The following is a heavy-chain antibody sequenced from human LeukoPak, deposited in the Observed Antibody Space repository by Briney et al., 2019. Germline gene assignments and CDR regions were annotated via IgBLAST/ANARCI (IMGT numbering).Heavy chain of an antibody. D-gene: IGHD5-12*01. CDR3: ARGPSGYHNT. CDR1: GFTFSSYA. Sequence: GGSLRLSCAASGFTFSSYAMSWVRQAPGKGLEWVSTINGSGDRKYYTDSVKGRFTISRDNSKNTLYLQMNSLRAEDTAVYYCARGPSGYHNTGGQGTLVTVSS. CDR2: INGSGDRK. V-gene: IGHV3-23*01. J-gene: IGHJ4*02.